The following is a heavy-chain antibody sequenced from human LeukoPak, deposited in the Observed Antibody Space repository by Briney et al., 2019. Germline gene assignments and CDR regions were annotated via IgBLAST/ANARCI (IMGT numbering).Heavy chain of an antibody. Sequence: SETLSLTCTVSGGSISSYYWSWIRQPAGKGLEWIGRIYTSGSTNYNPSLKSRVTMSVDTSKNQFSLKLSSVTAADTAVYYCARGGSAWEYYYMDVWGKGTTVTVSS. CDR1: GGSISSYY. D-gene: IGHD1-26*01. CDR2: IYTSGST. J-gene: IGHJ6*03. CDR3: ARGGSAWEYYYMDV. V-gene: IGHV4-4*07.